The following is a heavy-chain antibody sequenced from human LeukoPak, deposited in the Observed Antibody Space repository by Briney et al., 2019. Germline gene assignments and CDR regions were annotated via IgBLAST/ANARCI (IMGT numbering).Heavy chain of an antibody. CDR3: AKDGGSGYYYAAYFFDY. D-gene: IGHD3-22*01. V-gene: IGHV3-30*02. CDR1: GFTFSSYG. J-gene: IGHJ4*02. Sequence: PGGSLRLSCAASGFTFSSYGMHWVRQAPGKGLEWVAFIRYDGSNKYYADSVKGRFTISRDNSKNTLYLQMNSLRAEDTAVYYCAKDGGSGYYYAAYFFDYWGQGTLVTVSS. CDR2: IRYDGSNK.